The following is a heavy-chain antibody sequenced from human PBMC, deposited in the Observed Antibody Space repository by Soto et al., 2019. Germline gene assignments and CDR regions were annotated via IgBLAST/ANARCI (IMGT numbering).Heavy chain of an antibody. CDR1: GYTFTSYG. Sequence: ASVKVSCKASGYTFTSYGISWVRQAPGQGLEWLGWISAYNGNTNYAQKLQGRVTMTTDTSTSTAYMELRSLRSDDTAVYYCARDTPRDYDIWSGPIPENDYWGQGTLVTVSS. CDR2: ISAYNGNT. D-gene: IGHD3-3*01. CDR3: ARDTPRDYDIWSGPIPENDY. J-gene: IGHJ4*02. V-gene: IGHV1-18*01.